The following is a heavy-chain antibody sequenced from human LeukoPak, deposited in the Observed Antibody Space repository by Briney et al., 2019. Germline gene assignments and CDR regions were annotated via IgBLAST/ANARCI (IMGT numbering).Heavy chain of an antibody. CDR2: INPNSGGT. CDR1: GGTFSSYA. Sequence: ASVKVSCKASGGTFSSYAISWVRQAPGQGLEWMGRINPNSGGTNYAQKFQGRVTMTRDTSISTAYMELSRLRSDDTAVYYCATDVYSGSYYAANDYWGQGTLVTVSS. D-gene: IGHD1-26*01. CDR3: ATDVYSGSYYAANDY. J-gene: IGHJ4*02. V-gene: IGHV1-2*06.